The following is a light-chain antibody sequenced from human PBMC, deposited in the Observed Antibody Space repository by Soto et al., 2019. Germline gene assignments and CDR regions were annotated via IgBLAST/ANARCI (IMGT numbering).Light chain of an antibody. Sequence: SYELPQEPSVSVAPGQTARIGCGGDNIGSKSVHWYQQRPGQAPVLVVYADSDRPSGIPERFSGSNPGNTATLTISRVEAGDEADYYCQVWDYDTDHFVFGPGAKVTVL. CDR2: ADS. J-gene: IGLJ1*01. CDR1: NIGSKS. V-gene: IGLV3-21*02. CDR3: QVWDYDTDHFV.